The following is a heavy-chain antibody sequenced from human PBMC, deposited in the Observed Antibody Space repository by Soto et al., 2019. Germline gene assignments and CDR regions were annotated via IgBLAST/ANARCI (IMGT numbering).Heavy chain of an antibody. CDR3: ARRGDSRYYYGMDV. V-gene: IGHV3-53*01. CDR1: GFTVSSNY. CDR2: IYSGGST. D-gene: IGHD3-10*01. Sequence: EVQLVESGGGLIQPGGSLRLSCAASGFTVSSNYMSWVRQAPGKGLEWVSVIYSGGSTYYAGSVKGRFTISRDNSKNTRYLQMNSLRAEDTAVYYCARRGDSRYYYGMDVWGQGTTVTVSS. J-gene: IGHJ6*02.